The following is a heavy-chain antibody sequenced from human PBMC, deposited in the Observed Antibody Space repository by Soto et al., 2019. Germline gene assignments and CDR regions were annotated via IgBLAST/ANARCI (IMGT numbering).Heavy chain of an antibody. CDR1: GYTFPSYA. Sequence: SVNGACKASGYTFPSYAIHWVRQAPGQRLEWMGWINAGNGNTKYSQKFQGRVTITRDTSASTAYMELSSLRSGDTAVYYCARSIVVVTSFDYWGQGTLVTVSA. V-gene: IGHV1-3*01. CDR2: INAGNGNT. CDR3: ARSIVVVTSFDY. D-gene: IGHD3-22*01. J-gene: IGHJ4*02.